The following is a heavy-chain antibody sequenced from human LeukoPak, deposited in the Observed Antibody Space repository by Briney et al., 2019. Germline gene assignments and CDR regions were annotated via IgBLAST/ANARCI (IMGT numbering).Heavy chain of an antibody. V-gene: IGHV4-39*01. CDR2: IYYSGGT. CDR1: GGSISSSRYY. CDR3: ARHAYRSGWLDF. Sequence: KPSETLSLTCTVSGGSISSSRYYWGWIRQPPGKGLEWIGTIYYSGGTYYNPSLDSRVPISVDTSKNQFSLRLSSVTAADTAVYYCARHAYRSGWLDFWGQGTLVTVSS. D-gene: IGHD6-19*01. J-gene: IGHJ4*02.